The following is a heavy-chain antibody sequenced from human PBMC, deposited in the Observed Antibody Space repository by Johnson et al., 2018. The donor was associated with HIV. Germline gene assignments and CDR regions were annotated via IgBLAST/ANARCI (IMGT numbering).Heavy chain of an antibody. J-gene: IGHJ3*01. CDR2: ISYDGSNK. CDR3: ARDPPGRAFDV. Sequence: QVQLLESGGGLVQPGASLRLSCAASGFTFSSYAMHWVRQAPGKGLEWVAVISYDGSNKYYADSVKGRFTISRDNAKNSLFLQMNSLSAEDTAIYYCARDPPGRAFDVWGLGTTVTVSS. CDR1: GFTFSSYA. V-gene: IGHV3-30*04.